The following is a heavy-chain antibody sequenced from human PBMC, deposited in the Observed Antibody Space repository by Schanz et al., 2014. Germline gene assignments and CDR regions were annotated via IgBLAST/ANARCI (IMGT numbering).Heavy chain of an antibody. CDR1: GFTFSTYA. J-gene: IGHJ5*01. V-gene: IGHV3-23*01. Sequence: VQLLQSGGALVQPGGSLRLSCSASGFTFSTYAMSWARQTPGKGLEWVSSITTGGNTYYRDSVKGRFIVSRDNSKNTLYVEMNRLRVDDTAVYYCSKDKQGSRSDDSWGQGTLXTVSS. CDR3: SKDKQGSRSDDS. D-gene: IGHD2-15*01. CDR2: ITTGGNT.